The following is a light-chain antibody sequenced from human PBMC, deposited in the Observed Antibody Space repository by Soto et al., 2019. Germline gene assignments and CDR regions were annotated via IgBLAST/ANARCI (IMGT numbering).Light chain of an antibody. CDR2: AAS. CDR3: QHYNNWPPYT. Sequence: EIVMTQSPATLSVSPGERATLSCRASQRISSNLAWNQHKTGQAPRLLIYAASTRATGIPARFSGSGSETEFTLTISSLQSEDFAVYYCQHYNNWPPYTFGQGTRLEIK. V-gene: IGKV3-15*01. J-gene: IGKJ2*01. CDR1: QRISSN.